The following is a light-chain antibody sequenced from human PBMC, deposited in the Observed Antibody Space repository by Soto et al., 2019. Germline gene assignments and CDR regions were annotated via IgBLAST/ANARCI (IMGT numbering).Light chain of an antibody. J-gene: IGLJ2*01. CDR1: SCDVGGYNY. CDR2: DVS. Sequence: QSALTQPRSVSGSPGHSVTISCTGTSCDVGGYNYVSWYQQHPGKAPKLMIYDVSKRPSGVPDRFSGTKSGNTSSLTISGLQAEDEAEYYCCSYAGSHTIVGGGTKLTVL. V-gene: IGLV2-11*01. CDR3: CSYAGSHTI.